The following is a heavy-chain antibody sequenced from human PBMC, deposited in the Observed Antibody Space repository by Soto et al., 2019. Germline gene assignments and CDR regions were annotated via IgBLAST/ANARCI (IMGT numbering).Heavy chain of an antibody. V-gene: IGHV3-30*18. CDR2: ISYDGSNK. CDR1: GFTFSSYG. J-gene: IGHJ4*02. D-gene: IGHD6-19*01. Sequence: QVQLVESGGGVVQPGRSLRLSCAASGFTFSSYGMHWVRQAPGKGLEWVAVISYDGSNKYYADSAKGRFTISRDNSKNTLYLQMNSLRAEDTAVYYCANAGIAAVAGTWTSEMTNWGQGTLVTVSS. CDR3: ANAGIAAVAGTWTSEMTN.